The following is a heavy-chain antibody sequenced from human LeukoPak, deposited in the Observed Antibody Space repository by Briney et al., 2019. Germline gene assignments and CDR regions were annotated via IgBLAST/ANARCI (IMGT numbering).Heavy chain of an antibody. Sequence: PSETLSLTCTVSGASIRDYYWSWIRQSPGKGLEWIGYIYYSGSTNYNPSLKSRVSISVDTSKNQFSLKLSSVTAADTAVYYCARASGVGYSYGTADSWGQGIPVTVSS. J-gene: IGHJ4*02. CDR1: GASIRDYY. CDR3: ARASGVGYSYGTADS. D-gene: IGHD5-18*01. CDR2: IYYSGST. V-gene: IGHV4-59*01.